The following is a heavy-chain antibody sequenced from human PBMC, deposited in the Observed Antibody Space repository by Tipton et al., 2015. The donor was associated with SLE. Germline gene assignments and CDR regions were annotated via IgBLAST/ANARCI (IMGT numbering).Heavy chain of an antibody. Sequence: LSLTCAVYGGSFSGYYWSWIRQPPGKGLEWIGEINHSGSTNYNPSLKSRVTISVDTSKNQFSLKLSSVTAADTAVYYCARATNQWDPRAFDIWGQGTMVTVSS. CDR3: ARATNQWDPRAFDI. D-gene: IGHD1-26*01. CDR1: GGSFSGYY. J-gene: IGHJ3*02. V-gene: IGHV4-34*01. CDR2: INHSGST.